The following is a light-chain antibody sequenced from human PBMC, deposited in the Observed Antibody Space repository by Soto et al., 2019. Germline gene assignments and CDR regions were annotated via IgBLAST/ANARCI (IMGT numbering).Light chain of an antibody. Sequence: EIVLTQSPATLSLSPGERATLSCSASQSVSTYLAWYQQKPGQAPRLLIYGASTRATGISARFSGSGSGTDFTLTISSLEPEDFAVYYCQQRSKWPPEVTFGQGTRLEIK. J-gene: IGKJ5*01. V-gene: IGKV3-11*01. CDR2: GAS. CDR3: QQRSKWPPEVT. CDR1: QSVSTY.